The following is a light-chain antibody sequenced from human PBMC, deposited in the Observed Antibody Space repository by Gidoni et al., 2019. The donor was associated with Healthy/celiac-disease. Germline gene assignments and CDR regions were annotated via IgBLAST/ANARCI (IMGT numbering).Light chain of an antibody. Sequence: EIVMPQSPAPLSVSPGDSATLSCSASQSVSSNLAWYQQKPGQAPRLLLYGASTRATGIPAGFSGSGSGTEFTLTISSLQSEDFAVYYCQQYKNWPIFGQGTRLEIK. V-gene: IGKV3-15*01. CDR1: QSVSSN. J-gene: IGKJ5*01. CDR2: GAS. CDR3: QQYKNWPI.